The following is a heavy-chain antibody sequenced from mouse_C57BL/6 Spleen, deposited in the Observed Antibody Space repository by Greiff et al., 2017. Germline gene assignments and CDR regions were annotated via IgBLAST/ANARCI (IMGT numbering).Heavy chain of an antibody. CDR1: GFSLTSYG. CDR2: IWSGGST. Sequence: QVQLKESGPGLVQPSQSLSITCTVSGFSLTSYGVHWVRQSPGTGLEWLGVIWSGGSTDYDAAFIPRLSISKDNSKSQVFFKMNSLQADATAIYYCARKGKPRYYAMDYWGQGTSVTVSS. CDR3: ARKGKPRYYAMDY. J-gene: IGHJ4*01. V-gene: IGHV2-2*01.